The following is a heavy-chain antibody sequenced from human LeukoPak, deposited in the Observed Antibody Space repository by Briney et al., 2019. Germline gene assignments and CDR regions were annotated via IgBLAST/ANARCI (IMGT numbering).Heavy chain of an antibody. J-gene: IGHJ6*03. CDR3: ARGTTVTPYYYYYMDV. CDR2: IYPGDSDT. Sequence: GESLKTSCKGSGYSFTSYWIGWVRQMPGKGLEWMGIIYPGDSDTRYSPSFQGQVTISADKSISTAYLQWSSLKASDTAMYYCARGTTVTPYYYYYMDVWGKGTTVTVSS. CDR1: GYSFTSYW. V-gene: IGHV5-51*01. D-gene: IGHD4-11*01.